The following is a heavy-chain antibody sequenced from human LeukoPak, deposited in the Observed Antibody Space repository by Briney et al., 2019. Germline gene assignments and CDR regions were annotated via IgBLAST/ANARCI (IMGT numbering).Heavy chain of an antibody. CDR2: IYYTGTT. CDR1: GGSISSHY. J-gene: IGHJ4*02. CDR3: ARAYGGSPGRPFGY. Sequence: NASETLSLTCSVSGGSISSHYWSWIRQPPGKELEWIGYIYYTGTTNYKPSLKSRVTISVDTSKNQFSLNLASVTAADTAAYYCARAYGGSPGRPFGYWGQGTLVTVSS. V-gene: IGHV4-59*11. D-gene: IGHD6-6*01.